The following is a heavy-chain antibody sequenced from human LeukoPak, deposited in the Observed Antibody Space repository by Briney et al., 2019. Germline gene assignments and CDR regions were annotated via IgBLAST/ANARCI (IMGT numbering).Heavy chain of an antibody. CDR2: IRYDGSNK. J-gene: IGHJ6*02. D-gene: IGHD3-22*01. V-gene: IGHV3-30*02. Sequence: PGGSLRLSCAASGFTFSSYGMHWVRQAPGKGLEWVAFIRYDGSNKYYADSVKGRFTISRDDSKNTLYLQMNSLRAEDTAVYYCAKDHSSFSYYYGMDVWGQGTTVTVSS. CDR3: AKDHSSFSYYYGMDV. CDR1: GFTFSSYG.